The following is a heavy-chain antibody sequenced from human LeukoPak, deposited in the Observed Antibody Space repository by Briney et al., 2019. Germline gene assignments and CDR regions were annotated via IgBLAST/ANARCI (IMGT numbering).Heavy chain of an antibody. V-gene: IGHV1-2*02. Sequence: GASVKVSCKASGYTVTNYYMHWVRQAPGQGREWMGWIDPNTGDTNYSQNIQGRATMTRDTSINTAYMEFTSLGSDDTAVYYCARGRTIDGSTPPFEIWGQGTMVTVSS. CDR2: IDPNTGDT. J-gene: IGHJ3*02. CDR1: GYTVTNYY. D-gene: IGHD4/OR15-4a*01. CDR3: ARGRTIDGSTPPFEI.